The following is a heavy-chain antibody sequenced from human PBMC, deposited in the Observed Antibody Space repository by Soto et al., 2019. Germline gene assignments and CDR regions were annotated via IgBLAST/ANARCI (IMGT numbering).Heavy chain of an antibody. J-gene: IGHJ6*02. D-gene: IGHD3-22*01. CDR1: GYTFTSYG. CDR2: ISAYNGNT. Sequence: QVQLVQSGAEVKKPGASVKVSCKASGYTFTSYGISWVRQAPGQGLEWMGWISAYNGNTNYAQKLQGRVTMTTDTSTSTAYMELRSLRSDDMAVYYCARVHYYDSSGYPYYYYGMDVWGQGTTVTVSS. V-gene: IGHV1-18*03. CDR3: ARVHYYDSSGYPYYYYGMDV.